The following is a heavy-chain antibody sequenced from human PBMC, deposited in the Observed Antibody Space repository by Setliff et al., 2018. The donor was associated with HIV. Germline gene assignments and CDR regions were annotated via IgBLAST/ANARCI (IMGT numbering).Heavy chain of an antibody. CDR3: ARGSRSPLVNKFRVTPAFDY. D-gene: IGHD2-21*02. CDR1: GGSFSGHY. V-gene: IGHV4-34*01. Sequence: SETLSLTCAVYGGSFSGHYWSWIRQTPGKGLEWIGNISHSGSTNYNPSLKSRVTISVDTSKNQFSLRLTSVTAADTAVYFCARGSRSPLVNKFRVTPAFDYWGQGTLVTVSS. J-gene: IGHJ4*01. CDR2: ISHSGST.